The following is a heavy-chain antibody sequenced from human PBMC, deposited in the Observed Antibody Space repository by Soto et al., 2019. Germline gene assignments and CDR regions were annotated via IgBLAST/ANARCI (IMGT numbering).Heavy chain of an antibody. D-gene: IGHD3-10*01. CDR3: ARQSITMVRGPQGFGWFDP. CDR1: GGSICSSSYY. CDR2: IYYSGST. J-gene: IGHJ5*02. Sequence: SETLSLTCTVSGGSICSSSYYWGWIRQPPGKGLEWIGSIYYSGSTYYNPSLKSRVTISVDTSKNQFSLKLSSVTAADTAVYYCARQSITMVRGPQGFGWFDPWGQGTLVTVSS. V-gene: IGHV4-39*01.